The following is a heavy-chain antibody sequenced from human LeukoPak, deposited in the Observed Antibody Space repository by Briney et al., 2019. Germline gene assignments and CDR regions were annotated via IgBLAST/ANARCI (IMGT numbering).Heavy chain of an antibody. Sequence: ASVRLSCKASGYTFTGYYMHWVRQAPGQGLEWMGGINPNSGGTNYAQKFQGRITMTRDTSISTAYMEMSRLRSDDTAVYYCARDLTTVVTGDWYFDLWGRGTLVTVSS. D-gene: IGHD4-23*01. CDR1: GYTFTGYY. CDR3: ARDLTTVVTGDWYFDL. J-gene: IGHJ2*01. V-gene: IGHV1-2*02. CDR2: INPNSGGT.